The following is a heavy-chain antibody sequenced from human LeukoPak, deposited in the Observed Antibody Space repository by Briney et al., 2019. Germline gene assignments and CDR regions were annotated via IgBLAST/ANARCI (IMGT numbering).Heavy chain of an antibody. D-gene: IGHD3-22*01. CDR2: IYYSGST. J-gene: IGHJ4*02. V-gene: IGHV4-59*08. CDR3: AITTPRGDY. CDR1: GGSISSYH. Sequence: PSETLSLTCTVSGGSISSYHWSWIRQPPGKGLEWIGYIYYSGSTNYNPSLKSRVTISVDTSKNQFSLKLSSVTAADTAVYYCAITTPRGDYWGQGTLVTVSS.